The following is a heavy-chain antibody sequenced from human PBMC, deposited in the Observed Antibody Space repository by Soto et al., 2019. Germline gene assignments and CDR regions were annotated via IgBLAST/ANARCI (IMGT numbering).Heavy chain of an antibody. CDR2: ISYDGSNK. V-gene: IGHV3-30*18. CDR1: GFTFSSYG. J-gene: IGHJ4*02. CDR3: AKGSTAMTYFDY. D-gene: IGHD5-18*01. Sequence: QVQLVESGGGVVQPGRSLRLSCAASGFTFSSYGMHWVRQAPGKGLEWVAVISYDGSNKYYADSVKGRFTISRDNSKNTLYLQMTSLRAEDTAVYYCAKGSTAMTYFDYWGQGTLVNVSS.